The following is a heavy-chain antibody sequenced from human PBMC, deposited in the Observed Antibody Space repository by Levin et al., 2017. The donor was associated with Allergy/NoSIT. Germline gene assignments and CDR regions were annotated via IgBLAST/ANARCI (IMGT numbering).Heavy chain of an antibody. CDR3: APDGDGGVGWFDP. J-gene: IGHJ5*02. CDR1: AGSISSSSYY. Sequence: PSETLSLTCTVSAGSISSSSYYWGWIRQPPGKGLEWIGSIYYSGTTYYNPSLKSRVTISVDTSKNQFSLNLISVTAADTAVYYCAPDGDGGVGWFDPWGQGTLVTVSS. D-gene: IGHD4-17*01. CDR2: IYYSGTT. V-gene: IGHV4-39*07.